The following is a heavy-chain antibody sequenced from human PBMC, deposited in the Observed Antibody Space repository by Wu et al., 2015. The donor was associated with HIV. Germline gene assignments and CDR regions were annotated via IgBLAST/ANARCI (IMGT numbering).Heavy chain of an antibody. CDR3: ARGYCSGGTCHGFQL. CDR1: GGSFSGYY. D-gene: IGHD2-15*01. J-gene: IGHJ5*02. Sequence: QVQLQQWGAGLLKPPETLSLTCGVNGGSFSGYYRIWIRQPPGKGLEWIGDIDHSESATYNPSLKSRVTISGDTSKKQFFLNLKSVTAADTAVYFCARGYCSGGTCHGFQLWGQGTLVIVSS. CDR2: IDHSESA. V-gene: IGHV4-34*02.